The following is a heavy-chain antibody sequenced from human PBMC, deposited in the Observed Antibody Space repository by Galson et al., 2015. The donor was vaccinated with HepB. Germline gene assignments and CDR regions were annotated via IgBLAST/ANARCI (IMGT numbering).Heavy chain of an antibody. V-gene: IGHV1-69*06. Sequence: SVKVSCKASGGTFSSHVVASYAITWVRQAPGQGLEWMGQIIPIFPRTNYAQKFQDRVTFTADRSTSTAYMELSSLRSEDAAVYYCARTEITIYGVVVRYGMDVWGQGTTVTISS. CDR1: GGTFSSHVVASYA. J-gene: IGHJ6*02. CDR3: ARTEITIYGVVVRYGMDV. D-gene: IGHD3-3*01. CDR2: IIPIFPRT.